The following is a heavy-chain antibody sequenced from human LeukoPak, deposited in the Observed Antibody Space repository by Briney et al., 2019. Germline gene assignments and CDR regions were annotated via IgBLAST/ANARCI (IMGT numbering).Heavy chain of an antibody. D-gene: IGHD3-16*01. J-gene: IGHJ4*02. CDR3: AKIAFSSIHYQY. CDR1: GFTFSSYA. Sequence: GGPLRLSCAASGFTFSSYAMSWVRQAPGKGLEWVSAISGSGGSTYYADSVKGRFTISRDNSKNTLYLQMNSLRAEDTAVYYRAKIAFSSIHYQYWGQGPLVTVSS. CDR2: ISGSGGST. V-gene: IGHV3-23*01.